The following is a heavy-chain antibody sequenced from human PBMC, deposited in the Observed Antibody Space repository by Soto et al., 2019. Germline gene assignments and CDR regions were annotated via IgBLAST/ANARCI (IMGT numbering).Heavy chain of an antibody. J-gene: IGHJ4*02. CDR1: GYTFTGYY. CDR3: AREVGIAAAGHHFDY. CDR2: INPSGGST. D-gene: IGHD6-13*01. V-gene: IGHV1-46*01. Sequence: ASVKGSCKASGYTFTGYYMHWVRQAPGQGLEWMGIINPSGGSTSYAQKFQGRVTMTRDTSTSTVYMELSSLRSEDTAVYYCAREVGIAAAGHHFDYWGQGTLVTVSS.